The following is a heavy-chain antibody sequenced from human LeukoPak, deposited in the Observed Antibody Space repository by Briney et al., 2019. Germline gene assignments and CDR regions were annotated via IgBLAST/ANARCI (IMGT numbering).Heavy chain of an antibody. J-gene: IGHJ4*02. CDR1: GGTFSSYA. CDR3: ARVRLYSGYDYYFDY. CDR2: IIPIFGTA. D-gene: IGHD5-12*01. Sequence: GASVKVSCKASGGTFSSYAISWVRQAPGQGLEWMGGIIPIFGTANNAQKFQGRVTITADKSTSTAYMELSSLRSEDTAVYYCARVRLYSGYDYYFDYWGQGTLVTVSS. V-gene: IGHV1-69*06.